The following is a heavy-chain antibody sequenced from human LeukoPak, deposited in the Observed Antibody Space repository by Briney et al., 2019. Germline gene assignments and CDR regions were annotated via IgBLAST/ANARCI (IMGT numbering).Heavy chain of an antibody. V-gene: IGHV3-7*01. Sequence: VGSLRLSCAASGFTFSSYWMSWVRQAPGKGLEWVANIKQDGSEKYYVDSVKGRFTISRDNAKNTLYLQMNSLRAEDTAVYYCSHLGWFDPWGQGTLVTVSS. J-gene: IGHJ5*02. CDR2: IKQDGSEK. CDR1: GFTFSSYW. CDR3: SHLGWFDP.